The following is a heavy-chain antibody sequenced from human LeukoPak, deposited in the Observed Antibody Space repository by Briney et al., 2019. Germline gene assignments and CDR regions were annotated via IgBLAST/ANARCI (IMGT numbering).Heavy chain of an antibody. CDR1: GDSISNYY. CDR3: ARVRDYSNYGPIFDY. CDR2: IYYSGST. D-gene: IGHD4-11*01. Sequence: PSETLSLTCTVSGDSISNYYWNWIRQPPGKGLEWIGYIYYSGSTYYNPSLKSRVTISVDTSKNQFSLKLSSVTAADTAVYYCARVRDYSNYGPIFDYWGQGTLVTVSS. V-gene: IGHV4-59*12. J-gene: IGHJ4*02.